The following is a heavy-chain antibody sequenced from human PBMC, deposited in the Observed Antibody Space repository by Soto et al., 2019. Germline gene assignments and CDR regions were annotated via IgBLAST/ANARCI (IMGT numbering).Heavy chain of an antibody. CDR3: ARVSRAAGNFDY. Sequence: SVKVSCKACGGTFSSYAISWVRQAPGQGLEWMGGIITIFGTANYAQKFQGRVTITADESTSTAYMELSSLRSEDTAVYYCARVSRAAGNFDYWGQGTLVTVSS. CDR1: GGTFSSYA. CDR2: IITIFGTA. D-gene: IGHD6-13*01. V-gene: IGHV1-69*13. J-gene: IGHJ4*02.